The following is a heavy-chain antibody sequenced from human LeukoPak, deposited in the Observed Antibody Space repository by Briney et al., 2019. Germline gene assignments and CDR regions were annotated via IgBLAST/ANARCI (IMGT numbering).Heavy chain of an antibody. J-gene: IGHJ4*02. Sequence: ASVKVSCKASGYTFTSYHMHWVRQAPGQGLEWMGMINPTAGSTSYAQRFQNFQGRVTMTRDMSTSTVYMELSSLKSDDTAVYYCVRGGWLEHDYFDFWGLGTLVTVSS. D-gene: IGHD3-3*01. CDR3: VRGGWLEHDYFDF. CDR1: GYTFTSYH. V-gene: IGHV1-46*01. CDR2: INPTAGST.